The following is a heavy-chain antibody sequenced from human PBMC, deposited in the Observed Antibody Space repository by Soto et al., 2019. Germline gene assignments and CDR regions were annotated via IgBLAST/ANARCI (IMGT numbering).Heavy chain of an antibody. Sequence: SETLSLTCTVSGGSISSYYWSWIRQPPGKGLEWIGYSYYSGNTNYNPSLKSRVTISVDKSKNQFSLKLTSVTAADTAVYYCAYSTGWYRLDLWGQGTLVTVSS. CDR2: SYYSGNT. CDR1: GGSISSYY. J-gene: IGHJ3*01. CDR3: AYSTGWYRLDL. V-gene: IGHV4-59*12. D-gene: IGHD6-19*01.